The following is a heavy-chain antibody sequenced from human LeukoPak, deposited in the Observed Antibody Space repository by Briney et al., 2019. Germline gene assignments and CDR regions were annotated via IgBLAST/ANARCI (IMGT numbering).Heavy chain of an antibody. Sequence: SQTLSVTCTVSGDSLSRVIFHLSWIRPPAGPGLEGIGRIYTGGNTNYTPPLQSRVAISIDTTKNQFSLKLNSVTAADTAMYYCAKWERLNRVFFWGQGTLVAVSS. V-gene: IGHV4-61*02. CDR2: IYTGGNT. J-gene: IGHJ4*02. CDR3: AKWERLNRVFF. CDR1: GDSLSRVIFH. D-gene: IGHD1-26*01.